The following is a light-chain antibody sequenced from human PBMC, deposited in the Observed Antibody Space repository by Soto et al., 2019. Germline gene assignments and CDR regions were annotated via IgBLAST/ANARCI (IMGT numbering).Light chain of an antibody. V-gene: IGLV1-44*01. CDR1: SSNIGSNT. CDR3: AAWDGSLNGYV. Sequence: QSVLTQPPSASGTPGQRVTISCSGSSSNIGSNTVNWYQQLPRTAPKLLIYSNNQRPSGVPDRFSGSKSGTSASLAISGLQSEDEADYYCAAWDGSLNGYVFGTGTKLTVL. CDR2: SNN. J-gene: IGLJ1*01.